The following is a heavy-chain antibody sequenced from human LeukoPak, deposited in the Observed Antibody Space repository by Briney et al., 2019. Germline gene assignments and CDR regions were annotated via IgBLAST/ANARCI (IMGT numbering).Heavy chain of an antibody. D-gene: IGHD1-26*01. CDR1: GFSFTSYW. CDR3: TRLQRPGSFYTFFDY. V-gene: IGHV5-51*01. J-gene: IGHJ4*02. CDR2: IYPGQSDT. Sequence: GESLKISCKGSGFSFTSYWIGWVRQMPGKGLEYMGIIYPGQSDTTYSPSFQGQVTISADKSFSTAYLQWSSNSALDTAMYRSTRLQRPGSFYTFFDYWGQGTLVTVSS.